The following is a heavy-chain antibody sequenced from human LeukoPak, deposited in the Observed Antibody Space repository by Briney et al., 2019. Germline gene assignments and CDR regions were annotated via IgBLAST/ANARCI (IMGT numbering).Heavy chain of an antibody. CDR1: GFTFSSYA. CDR2: ISGSGGST. D-gene: IGHD6-6*01. CDR3: AKGSTAARPYQFDY. J-gene: IGHJ4*02. V-gene: IGHV3-23*01. Sequence: GGSLRLPCAASGFTFSSYAMSWVRQAPGKGLEWVSTISGSGGSTNYADSVKGRFTISRDNSKNTLYLQMNSLRAENTAVYFCAKGSTAARPYQFDYWGQGTLVTVSS.